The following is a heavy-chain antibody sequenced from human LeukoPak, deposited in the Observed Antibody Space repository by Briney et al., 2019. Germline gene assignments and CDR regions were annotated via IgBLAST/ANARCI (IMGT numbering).Heavy chain of an antibody. J-gene: IGHJ4*02. V-gene: IGHV1-2*02. CDR1: GYTFTGYY. CDR3: ARASSSGWYPRYYFDY. D-gene: IGHD6-19*01. CDR2: INPNSGGT. Sequence: SSVNVSCKASGYTFTGYYMHWVRQAPGQGLEWMGWINPNSGGTNYAQKFQGRVTMTSDTYISTAYMELSRLRSDDTAVYYCARASSSGWYPRYYFDYWGQGTLVTVSS.